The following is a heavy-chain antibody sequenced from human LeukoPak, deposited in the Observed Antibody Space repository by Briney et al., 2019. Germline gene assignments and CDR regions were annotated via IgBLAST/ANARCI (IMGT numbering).Heavy chain of an antibody. CDR3: ASYDFWSGYYFDY. Sequence: SETLSLTCTVSGGSISSYYWSWIRQPPGKGLEWIGSIYYSGSTYYNPSLKSRVTISVDTSKNQFSLKLSSVTAADTAVYYCASYDFWSGYYFDYWGQGTLVTVSS. V-gene: IGHV4-39*01. CDR1: GGSISSYY. CDR2: IYYSGST. D-gene: IGHD3-3*01. J-gene: IGHJ4*02.